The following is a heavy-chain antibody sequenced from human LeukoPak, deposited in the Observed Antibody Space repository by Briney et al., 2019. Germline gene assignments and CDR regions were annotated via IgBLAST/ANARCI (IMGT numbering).Heavy chain of an antibody. Sequence: SETLSLTCTVSGGSIISGGYYWSWIRQHPGKGLEWIGYIYYSGSTYYNPSLKSRVTISVDTSKNQFSLKLSSVTAADTAVYYCASTVVTLYYFDYWGQGTLVTVSS. CDR2: IYYSGST. V-gene: IGHV4-31*03. CDR1: GGSIISGGYY. CDR3: ASTVVTLYYFDY. D-gene: IGHD4-23*01. J-gene: IGHJ4*02.